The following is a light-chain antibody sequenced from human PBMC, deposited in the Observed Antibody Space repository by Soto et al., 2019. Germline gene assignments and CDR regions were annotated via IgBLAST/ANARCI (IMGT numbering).Light chain of an antibody. CDR2: AAS. Sequence: EIVLTQSPGTLSLSPGERATLSCRASQSVPSNFLAWYQQKPGQAPRLLIYAASHRATGIPDRFSGSGSGTDFTLTISRLEPEDSALYHCQQYGSSPILTFGGGTKVEIK. CDR1: QSVPSNF. V-gene: IGKV3-20*01. J-gene: IGKJ4*01. CDR3: QQYGSSPILT.